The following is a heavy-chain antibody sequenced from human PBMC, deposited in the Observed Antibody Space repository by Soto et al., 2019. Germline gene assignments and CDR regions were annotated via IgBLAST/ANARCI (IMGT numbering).Heavy chain of an antibody. Sequence: EVQLVESGGGLVQPGGSLRLSCAASGFTFSNYWMSWVRQAPGKGLEWVANIKQDGSEKYHVDSVRGRFTISRDNAKNSLYRQMNSLRAEDTALYYCATEGREVVPSGAFDIWGQGTVVTVSA. J-gene: IGHJ3*02. CDR3: ATEGREVVPSGAFDI. D-gene: IGHD2-15*01. CDR1: GFTFSNYW. V-gene: IGHV3-7*04. CDR2: IKQDGSEK.